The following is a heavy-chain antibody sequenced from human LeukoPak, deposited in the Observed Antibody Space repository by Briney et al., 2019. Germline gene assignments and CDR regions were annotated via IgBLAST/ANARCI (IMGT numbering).Heavy chain of an antibody. D-gene: IGHD2-15*01. J-gene: IGHJ4*02. V-gene: IGHV4-59*08. CDR3: ARHGGYIPYFDY. Sequence: SETLSLTCTVSGGSISSYYWSWIRQPPGKGLEWIGNIYYSGSTNYNSSLKSRVTISVDTSKNQFSLKLSSVTAADTAMYYCARHGGYIPYFDYWGQGTLVTVSS. CDR1: GGSISSYY. CDR2: IYYSGST.